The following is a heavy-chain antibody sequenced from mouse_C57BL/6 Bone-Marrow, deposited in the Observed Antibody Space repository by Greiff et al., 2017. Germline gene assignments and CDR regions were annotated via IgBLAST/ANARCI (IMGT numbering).Heavy chain of an antibody. V-gene: IGHV5-17*01. J-gene: IGHJ4*01. Sequence: EVKLVESGGGLVKPGGSLKLSCAASGFTFSDYGMHWVRQAPEKGLEWVAYISSGSSTIYYADTVKGRFPLSRDNAKNTLFLQMTILRAEDTAMYYCARSVLYAMDYWGQGTSVTVSS. CDR3: ARSVLYAMDY. CDR2: ISSGSSTI. CDR1: GFTFSDYG.